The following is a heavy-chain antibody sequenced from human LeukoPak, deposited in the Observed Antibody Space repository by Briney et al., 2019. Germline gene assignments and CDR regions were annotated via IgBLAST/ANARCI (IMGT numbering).Heavy chain of an antibody. CDR2: IHYSGST. CDR1: GGSISSYY. J-gene: IGHJ4*02. V-gene: IGHV4-59*01. D-gene: IGHD3-10*01. CDR3: ARGKEVITMLRGLKPGYYFDY. Sequence: SETLSLTCTVSGGSISSYYWSWIRQPPGKGLEWIGYIHYSGSTKYKSSLKSRVTISVDTSKNQFSLKLNPVTAADTAVYYCARGKEVITMLRGLKPGYYFDYWGQGTLVTVSS.